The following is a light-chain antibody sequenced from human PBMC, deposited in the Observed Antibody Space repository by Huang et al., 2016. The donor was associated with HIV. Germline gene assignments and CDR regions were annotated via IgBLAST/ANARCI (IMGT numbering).Light chain of an antibody. CDR1: QSVWSD. Sequence: EIVLTQSPATLSLSPGERATLSCRASQSVWSDLAWYQHKPGQAPRLLIYDASNRASGIPDRFSGSGSGTEFTLTIGSLDPADFAVYYCQQRRSWPWTFGQGTKVEIK. J-gene: IGKJ1*01. CDR3: QQRRSWPWT. V-gene: IGKV3-11*01. CDR2: DAS.